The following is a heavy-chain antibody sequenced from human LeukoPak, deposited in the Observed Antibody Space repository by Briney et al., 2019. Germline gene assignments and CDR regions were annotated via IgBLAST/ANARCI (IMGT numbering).Heavy chain of an antibody. CDR1: GFTFSSYA. CDR3: ARDRDTAMVQVFDY. Sequence: PGGSLRLSCAASGFTFSSYAMHWVRQAPGKGLEWVAVISYDGSNKYYADSVKGRFTISRDNSKNTLYLQMNSLRAEDTAVYYCARDRDTAMVQVFDYWGQGTLVTVSS. D-gene: IGHD5-18*01. CDR2: ISYDGSNK. J-gene: IGHJ4*02. V-gene: IGHV3-30-3*01.